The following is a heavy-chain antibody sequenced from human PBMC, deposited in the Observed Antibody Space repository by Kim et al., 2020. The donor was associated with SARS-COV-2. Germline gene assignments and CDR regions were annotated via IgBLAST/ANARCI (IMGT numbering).Heavy chain of an antibody. D-gene: IGHD3-9*01. J-gene: IGHJ2*01. V-gene: IGHV3-53*01. CDR2: IYSGGST. CDR3: ARDSRADYDILTDWYFDL. Sequence: GGSLRLSCAASGFTVSSNYMSWVRQAPGKGLEWVSVIYSGGSTYYADSVKGRFTISRDNSKNTLYLQMNSLRAEDTAVYYCARDSRADYDILTDWYFDLWGRGTLVTVSS. CDR1: GFTVSSNY.